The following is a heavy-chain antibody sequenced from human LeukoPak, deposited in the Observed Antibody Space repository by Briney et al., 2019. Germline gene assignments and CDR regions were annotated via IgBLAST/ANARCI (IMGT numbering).Heavy chain of an antibody. CDR3: AIPYCSGGSCYSAFDP. CDR2: INHSGST. V-gene: IGHV4-34*01. CDR1: GGSFSGYY. Sequence: SETLSLTCAVYGGSFSGYYWSWIRQPPGKGLEWTGEINHSGSTNYNPSLKSRVTISVDTSKNQFSLKLSSVTAADTAVYYCAIPYCSGGSCYSAFDPWGQGTLVTVSS. J-gene: IGHJ5*02. D-gene: IGHD2-15*01.